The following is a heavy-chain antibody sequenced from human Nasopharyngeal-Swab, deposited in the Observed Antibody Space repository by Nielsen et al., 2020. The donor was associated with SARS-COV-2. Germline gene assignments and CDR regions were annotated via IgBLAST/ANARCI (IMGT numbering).Heavy chain of an antibody. V-gene: IGHV3-73*01. D-gene: IGHD2-15*01. J-gene: IGHJ4*02. CDR2: IISQCYNYAT. CDR3: TRCGGGCYSGRDY. Sequence: GESLKISCVASGFTFRDSAIHWVLHASGKGLECVVRIISQCYNYATAYAASVKGRFTIFRDDPTNTAYLQMNSLKTEDTAVYYCTRCGGGCYSGRDYWGQGTLVTVSS. CDR1: GFTFRDSA.